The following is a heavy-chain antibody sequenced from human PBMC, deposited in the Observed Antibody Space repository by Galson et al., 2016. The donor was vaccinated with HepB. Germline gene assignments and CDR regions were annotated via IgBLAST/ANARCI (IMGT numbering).Heavy chain of an antibody. CDR2: INHTGST. V-gene: IGHV4-34*01. CDR3: ARGPSLYIEY. Sequence: EILSLTCGVYGGSFSGDYWYWIRQSPGKGLEWIGEINHTGSTNYNPSLKRRVTISADTSKKQISLTLSSVTAADTAVYSCARGPSLYIEYWGQGTLVTVSS. CDR1: GGSFSGDY. J-gene: IGHJ4*02.